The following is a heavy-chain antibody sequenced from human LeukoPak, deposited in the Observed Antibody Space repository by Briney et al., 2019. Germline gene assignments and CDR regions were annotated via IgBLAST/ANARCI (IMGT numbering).Heavy chain of an antibody. J-gene: IGHJ4*02. CDR2: ISYDGSNK. CDR3: ARGWYSSGWYYFDY. V-gene: IGHV3-30-3*01. D-gene: IGHD6-19*01. Sequence: GGSLRLSCAASGFTFSSYAMHWVRQAPGKGLEWVAVISYDGSNKYYADSVKGRFTISRDNSKNTLYLQMNSLRAEDTAVYYCARGWYSSGWYYFDYWGQGILVTVSS. CDR1: GFTFSSYA.